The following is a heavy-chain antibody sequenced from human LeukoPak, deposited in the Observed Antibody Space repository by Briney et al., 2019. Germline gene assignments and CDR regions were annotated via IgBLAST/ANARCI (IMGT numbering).Heavy chain of an antibody. D-gene: IGHD1-26*01. CDR3: AKELELTPFDY. Sequence: PGGSLRLSCAASGFTFSYYAMSWVRQAPWRGLEWVSVISDSGGETSYADSGKGRFTISRDNSKNTVYLQMNSLRADDTAVYYCAKELELTPFDYWGQGTLVTVSS. V-gene: IGHV3-23*01. CDR2: ISDSGGET. CDR1: GFTFSYYA. J-gene: IGHJ4*02.